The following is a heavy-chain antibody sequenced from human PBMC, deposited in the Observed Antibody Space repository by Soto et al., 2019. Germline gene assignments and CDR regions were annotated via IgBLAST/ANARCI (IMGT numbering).Heavy chain of an antibody. V-gene: IGHV3-74*01. CDR1: GFTFSNAW. D-gene: IGHD1-26*01. CDR3: ARDFGEVGATAVYDI. J-gene: IGHJ3*02. CDR2: INSDGSST. Sequence: EVQLVESGGGLVKPGGSLRLSCAASGFTFSNAWMSWVRQAPGKGLVWVSRINSDGSSTSYADFVKGRLTISRDNAKNTLYLQMNSLTAEDTAIYYCARDFGEVGATAVYDIWGQGTMVIVSS.